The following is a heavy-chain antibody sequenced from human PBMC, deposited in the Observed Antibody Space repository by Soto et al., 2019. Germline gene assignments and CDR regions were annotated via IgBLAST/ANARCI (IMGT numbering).Heavy chain of an antibody. J-gene: IGHJ4*02. CDR3: ARDGWYGSGSYRLDY. D-gene: IGHD3-10*01. Sequence: QVQLQESGPGLVKPSQTLSLTCTVSGGSISSGGYYWSWIRQHPGKGLEWIGYIYYSGSTSYNPSLKSRVTISIDTSKNQFSLKVGSVTAADTAVYYCARDGWYGSGSYRLDYWGQGTLVTVSS. CDR1: GGSISSGGYY. V-gene: IGHV4-31*03. CDR2: IYYSGST.